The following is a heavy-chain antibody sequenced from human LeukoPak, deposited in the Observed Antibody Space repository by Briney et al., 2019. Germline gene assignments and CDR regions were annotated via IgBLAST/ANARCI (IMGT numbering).Heavy chain of an antibody. Sequence: SVKVSCKASGGTFSSYAISWVRQAPGQGLEWMGGIIPIFGTANYAQKFQGRVTITADESTSTAYMELSGLRSEDTAVYYCARDLSGGYVGAFDIWGQGTMVTVSS. D-gene: IGHD5-12*01. CDR1: GGTFSSYA. V-gene: IGHV1-69*01. CDR3: ARDLSGGYVGAFDI. J-gene: IGHJ3*02. CDR2: IIPIFGTA.